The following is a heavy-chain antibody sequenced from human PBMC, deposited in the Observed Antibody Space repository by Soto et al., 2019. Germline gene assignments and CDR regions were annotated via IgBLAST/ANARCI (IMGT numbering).Heavy chain of an antibody. CDR3: ARDAYDSSGYFRIGLDY. CDR2: ISYDGSNK. J-gene: IGHJ4*02. V-gene: IGHV3-30-3*01. D-gene: IGHD3-22*01. CDR1: GFTFSSYA. Sequence: QVQLVESGGGVVQPGRSLRLSCAASGFTFSSYAMHWVRQAPGKGLEWVAVISYDGSNKYYADSVKGRFTISRDNFKNTLYLQMNSLRAEDTAVYYCARDAYDSSGYFRIGLDYWGQGTLVTVSS.